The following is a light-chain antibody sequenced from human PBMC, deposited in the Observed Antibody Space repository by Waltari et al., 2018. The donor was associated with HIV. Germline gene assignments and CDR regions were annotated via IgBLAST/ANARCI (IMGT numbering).Light chain of an antibody. V-gene: IGLV3-21*02. CDR2: DDS. CDR3: QVWDSTSDHLWV. CDR1: TIGTKS. Sequence: SYVLTQSPSVSVAPGQTARITCWGNTIGTKSVHWYRQKPGQAPVLVVYDDSDRPSGIPERCSGSSSGNAATLTISKVEVGDEADYFCQVWDSTSDHLWVFGGGSRLTVL. J-gene: IGLJ3*02.